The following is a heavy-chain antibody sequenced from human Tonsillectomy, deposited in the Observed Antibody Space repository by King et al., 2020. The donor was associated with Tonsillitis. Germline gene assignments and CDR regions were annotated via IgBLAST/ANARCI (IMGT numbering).Heavy chain of an antibody. Sequence: VQLVESGGGVVQPGRSVRLSCTASGFTFSDYGMHWVRQAPGKGLEWVAVVSYDGSQTYYTDSVRGRFTISRDNSKKALYLDMSSLRPEDTAIYYCAKDEGSEHYFEYWGQGTLVTVSS. V-gene: IGHV3-30*18. CDR2: VSYDGSQT. CDR3: AKDEGSEHYFEY. J-gene: IGHJ4*02. CDR1: GFTFSDYG.